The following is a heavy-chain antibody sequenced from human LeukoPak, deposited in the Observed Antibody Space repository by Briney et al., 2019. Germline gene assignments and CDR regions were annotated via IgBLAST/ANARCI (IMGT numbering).Heavy chain of an antibody. CDR1: GFGFSNFW. J-gene: IGHJ6*03. CDR3: AKDWGLASPYYFMDV. V-gene: IGHV3-74*01. CDR2: IKTDGTTT. D-gene: IGHD6-13*01. Sequence: PGGSLTLSCAASGFGFSNFWMHWVRQAPGKGLVWVSRIKTDGTTTVYADSVKGRFTISRDNAKNTLYLQMKSLRAEDTAVYYCAKDWGLASPYYFMDVWGKGTTVTVSS.